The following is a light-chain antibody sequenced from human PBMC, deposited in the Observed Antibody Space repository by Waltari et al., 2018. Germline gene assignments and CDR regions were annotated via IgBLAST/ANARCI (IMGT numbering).Light chain of an antibody. V-gene: IGKV1-5*03. J-gene: IGKJ1*01. Sequence: DIQMTQSPSTLSASVGDRVTITCRASQSISSWLAWYQQKPGKAPKFLICKASSLESGVPARFSGSGSGTEFNLTISSLQPDDFATYYCQQYNSYPWTFGQGTKVEI. CDR3: QQYNSYPWT. CDR1: QSISSW. CDR2: KAS.